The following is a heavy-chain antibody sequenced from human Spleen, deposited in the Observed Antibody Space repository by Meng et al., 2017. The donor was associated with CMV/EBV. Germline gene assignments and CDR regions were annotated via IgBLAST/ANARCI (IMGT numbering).Heavy chain of an antibody. V-gene: IGHV1-2*02. CDR2: INPNSGGT. Sequence: ASVKVSCKASGYTFTGYYMHWVRQAPGQGLEWMGWINPNSGGTNYAQKFQGRVTMTRDTSISTSYMELSRLRSDDTAVYYCARDRDGYNNLDYWGQGTRVTVSS. D-gene: IGHD5-24*01. J-gene: IGHJ4*02. CDR3: ARDRDGYNNLDY. CDR1: GYTFTGYY.